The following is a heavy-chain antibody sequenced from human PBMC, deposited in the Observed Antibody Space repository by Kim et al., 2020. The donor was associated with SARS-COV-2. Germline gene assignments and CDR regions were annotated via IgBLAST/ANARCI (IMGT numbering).Heavy chain of an antibody. V-gene: IGHV3-23*01. D-gene: IGHD3-10*01. CDR1: GFTFSSYA. J-gene: IGHJ4*02. CDR3: AKDQSRGYYGSGSYSGPYFDY. CDR2: ISGSGGST. Sequence: GGSLRLSCAASGFTFSSYAMSWVRQAPGKGLEWVSAISGSGGSTYYADSVKGRFTISRDNSKNTLYLQMNSLRAEDTAVYYCAKDQSRGYYGSGSYSGPYFDYWGQGTLVTVSS.